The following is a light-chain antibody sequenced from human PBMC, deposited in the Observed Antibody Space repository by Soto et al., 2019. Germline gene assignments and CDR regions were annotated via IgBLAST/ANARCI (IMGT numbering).Light chain of an antibody. J-gene: IGKJ2*01. V-gene: IGKV3-11*01. CDR2: DSS. CDR1: QSVSSY. Sequence: EIVLTQSPATLSLSPGERATLSCRASQSVSSYLAWYQQKPGQAPRLLISDSSNRATGIPARFSGSGSGTDFTLTISGLEPDDFAVYYCQQRTNWSYTFGQGTKVDIK. CDR3: QQRTNWSYT.